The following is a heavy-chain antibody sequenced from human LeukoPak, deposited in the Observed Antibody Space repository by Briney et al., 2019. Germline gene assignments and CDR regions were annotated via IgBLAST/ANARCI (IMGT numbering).Heavy chain of an antibody. CDR2: IIPIFGTA. D-gene: IGHD3-3*01. J-gene: IGHJ3*02. CDR1: GGTFSSYA. CDR3: ARDVAFFGVFIPGLFDI. V-gene: IGHV1-69*05. Sequence: SVKVSCKASGGTFSSYAISWVRQAPGQGLEWMGGIIPIFGTANYARKFQGRVTITTDESTSTAYMELSSLRSEDTAVYYCARDVAFFGVFIPGLFDIGAKGTRVTVFS.